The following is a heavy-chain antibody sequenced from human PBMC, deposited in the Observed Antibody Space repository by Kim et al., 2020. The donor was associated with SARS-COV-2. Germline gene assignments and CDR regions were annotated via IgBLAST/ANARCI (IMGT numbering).Heavy chain of an antibody. Sequence: SNYSPSFQGHVTISADKSISTAYLQWSSLKASDTAMYYCARVGNSNWFDPWGQGTLVTVSS. J-gene: IGHJ5*02. CDR2: S. CDR3: ARVGNSNWFDP. V-gene: IGHV5-10-1*01. D-gene: IGHD1-7*01.